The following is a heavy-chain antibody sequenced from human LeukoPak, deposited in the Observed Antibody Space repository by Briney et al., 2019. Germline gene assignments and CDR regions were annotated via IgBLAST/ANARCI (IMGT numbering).Heavy chain of an antibody. CDR2: ISGSGGST. CDR3: AKLTRYGSGSYCDY. D-gene: IGHD3-10*01. Sequence: HAGGSLRLSCAASGFTFSSYAMSWVRQAPGKGLEWVSAISGSGGSTYYADSVKGRFTISRDNSKNTLFLQMSSLRAEDTAVYYCAKLTRYGSGSYCDYWGQGTLVTVSS. J-gene: IGHJ4*02. CDR1: GFTFSSYA. V-gene: IGHV3-23*01.